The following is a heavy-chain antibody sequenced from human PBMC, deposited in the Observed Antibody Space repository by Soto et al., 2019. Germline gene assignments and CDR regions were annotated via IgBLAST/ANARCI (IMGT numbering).Heavy chain of an antibody. CDR3: ARSRDGYNYYYYGMDV. J-gene: IGHJ6*02. Sequence: PGGSLRLSCAASGFTFSSYAMHWVRQAPGKGLEWVAVISYDGSNKYYADSVKGRFTISRDNSKNTLYLQMNSLRAEDTAVYYCARSRDGYNYYYYGMDVWGQGTTVTSP. CDR1: GFTFSSYA. V-gene: IGHV3-30-3*01. CDR2: ISYDGSNK. D-gene: IGHD5-12*01.